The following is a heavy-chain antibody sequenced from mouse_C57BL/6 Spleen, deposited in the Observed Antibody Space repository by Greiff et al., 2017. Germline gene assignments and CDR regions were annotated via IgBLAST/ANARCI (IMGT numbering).Heavy chain of an antibody. CDR2: IRLISDNYAT. CDR1: GFTFSNYW. Sequence: EVQLVESGGGLVQPGGSMKLPCVASGFTFSNYWMNWVRQSPEKGLEWVAQIRLISDNYATHYAESVQGRFTISRDDSKSSVYLQMNNLRAEDTGIYYCTGGYGSSWGYYFDYWGQGTTLTVSS. CDR3: TGGYGSSWGYYFDY. V-gene: IGHV6-3*01. D-gene: IGHD1-1*01. J-gene: IGHJ2*01.